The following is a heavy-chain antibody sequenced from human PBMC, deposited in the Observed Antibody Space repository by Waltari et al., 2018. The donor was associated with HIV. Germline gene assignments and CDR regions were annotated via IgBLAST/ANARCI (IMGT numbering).Heavy chain of an antibody. CDR1: GFTFSAYW. D-gene: IGHD6-13*01. CDR3: ARHRVWYTSSSLDY. CDR2: KKEDGDDK. J-gene: IGHJ4*02. Sequence: EVQVVDSGGGLVQPGGSLRLSCATSGFTFSAYWMSWFRQAPGKGLEWGASKKEDGDDKYYVDSVKGRFTISRDNAENSLSLQMTALRAEDTAIYFCARHRVWYTSSSLDYWGQGTLVTVS. V-gene: IGHV3-7*01.